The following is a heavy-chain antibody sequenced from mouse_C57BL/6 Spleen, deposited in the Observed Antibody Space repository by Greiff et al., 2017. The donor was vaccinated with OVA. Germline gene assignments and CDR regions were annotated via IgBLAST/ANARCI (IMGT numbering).Heavy chain of an antibody. J-gene: IGHJ1*03. CDR1: GYTFTDYN. CDR3: ARAITTVVEDWYFDV. V-gene: IGHV1-22*01. D-gene: IGHD1-1*01. Sequence: EVQGVESGPELVKPGASVKMSCKASGYTFTDYNMHWVKQSHGKSLEWIGYINPNNGGTSYNQKFKGKATLTVNKSSSTAYMELRSLTSEDSAVYYCARAITTVVEDWYFDVWGTGTTVTVSS. CDR2: INPNNGGT.